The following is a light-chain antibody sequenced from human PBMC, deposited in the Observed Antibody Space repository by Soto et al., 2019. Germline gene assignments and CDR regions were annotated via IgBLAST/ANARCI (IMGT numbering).Light chain of an antibody. CDR1: NNDVGAYNY. CDR2: EVT. V-gene: IGLV2-8*01. Sequence: QSALTQPPSASGSPGQSVTLSCTGTNNDVGAYNYVSWYQQHPGKAPKLMIYEVTKRPSGVPDRFSASKSGNTASLTVSGLQAEDEADYYCSSYAGSNTHVMFGGGTKLTVL. J-gene: IGLJ3*02. CDR3: SSYAGSNTHVM.